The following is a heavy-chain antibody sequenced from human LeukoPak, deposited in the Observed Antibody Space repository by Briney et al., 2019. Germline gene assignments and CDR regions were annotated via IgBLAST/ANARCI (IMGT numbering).Heavy chain of an antibody. CDR2: ISYDGSNK. V-gene: IGHV3-30*18. CDR3: AKGESYFRVADY. J-gene: IGHJ4*02. D-gene: IGHD3-10*01. Sequence: GGSLRLSCAASGFTFSSYGMHWVRQAPGKGLEWVAVISYDGSNKYYADSVKGRLTISRDNSKNTLYLQMNSLRAEDTAVYYCAKGESYFRVADYWGQGTLVTVSS. CDR1: GFTFSSYG.